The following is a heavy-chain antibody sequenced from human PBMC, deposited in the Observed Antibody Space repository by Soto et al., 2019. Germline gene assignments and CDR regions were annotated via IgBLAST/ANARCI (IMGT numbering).Heavy chain of an antibody. CDR2: MYYSGNA. V-gene: IGHV4-59*01. J-gene: IGHJ4*02. CDR1: GASISRYY. CDR3: AREYPVHSAYFDY. Sequence: QVQLQESGPGLVKPSETLSLTCTVSGASISRYYWSWIRQSPGKGLEWIGYMYYSGNANYNPSLRSRITISVDTSTNQFSLNLTSVTAADTAVYYCAREYPVHSAYFDYWGQGILVTVSS. D-gene: IGHD1-26*01.